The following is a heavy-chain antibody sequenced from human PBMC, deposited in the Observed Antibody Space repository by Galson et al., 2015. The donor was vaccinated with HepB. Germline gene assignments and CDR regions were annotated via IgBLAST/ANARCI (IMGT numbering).Heavy chain of an antibody. V-gene: IGHV3-30*18. CDR1: GFTFSSYG. CDR2: ILYDGSNK. Sequence: SLRLSCAASGFTFSSYGMHWVRQAPGKGLEWVAVILYDGSNKYYADSVKGRFTISRDNSKNTLYLQMNSLRAEDTAVYYCAKDSSGWNHYFDYWGQGTLVTVSS. CDR3: AKDSSGWNHYFDY. J-gene: IGHJ4*02. D-gene: IGHD6-19*01.